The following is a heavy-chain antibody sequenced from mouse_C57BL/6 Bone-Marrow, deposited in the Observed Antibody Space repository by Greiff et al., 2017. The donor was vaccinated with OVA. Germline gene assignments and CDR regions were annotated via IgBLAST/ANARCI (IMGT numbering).Heavy chain of an antibody. V-gene: IGHV14-4*01. Sequence: EVQGVESGAELVRPGASVKLSCTASGFNIKDDYMHWVKQRPEQGLEWIGWIDPENGDTEYASKFQGKATITADTSSNTAYLQLSSLTSEDTAVYYCTTFITTVNAMDYWGQGTSVTVSS. D-gene: IGHD1-1*01. CDR3: TTFITTVNAMDY. CDR2: IDPENGDT. J-gene: IGHJ4*01. CDR1: GFNIKDDY.